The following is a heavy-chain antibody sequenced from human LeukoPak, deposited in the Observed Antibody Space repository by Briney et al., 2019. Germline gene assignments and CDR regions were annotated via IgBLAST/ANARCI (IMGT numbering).Heavy chain of an antibody. Sequence: SETLSLTCTGSGYSISSGYYWGWIRQPPGKGLEWIGSIYHSGSTYYNPSLKSRVTISVDTSKNQFSLKLSSVTAADTAVYYCARDGRNLIVVIWGQGTLVTVSS. CDR3: ARDGRNLIVVI. J-gene: IGHJ4*02. CDR1: GYSISSGYY. V-gene: IGHV4-38-2*02. CDR2: IYHSGST. D-gene: IGHD3-22*01.